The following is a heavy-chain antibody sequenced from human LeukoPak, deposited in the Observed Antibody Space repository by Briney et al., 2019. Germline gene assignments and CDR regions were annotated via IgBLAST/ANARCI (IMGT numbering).Heavy chain of an antibody. V-gene: IGHV4-39*07. CDR3: ARGPRGYFQH. D-gene: IGHD3-16*01. CDR2: IYYSGST. J-gene: IGHJ1*01. CDR1: GGSISSSSYY. Sequence: SETLSLTCTVSGGSISSSSYYWGWIRQPPGKGLEWIGSIYYSGSTYYNPSLKSRVTISVDTSKNQFSLKLSSVTAADTAVYYCARGPRGYFQHWGQGTLVTVSS.